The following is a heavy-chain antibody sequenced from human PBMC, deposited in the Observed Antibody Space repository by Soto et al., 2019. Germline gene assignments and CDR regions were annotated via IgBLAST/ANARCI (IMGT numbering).Heavy chain of an antibody. D-gene: IGHD4-4*01. CDR3: AKDHSNWGWGP. V-gene: IGHV3-23*01. CDR1: GFTFRNYS. J-gene: IGHJ5*02. CDR2: IRPRGGGT. Sequence: PGGSLILSCAASGFTFRNYSMSWVRQAPGKGLEWVSGIRPRGGGTYYADSVKGRFTISRDDSKSTLLLQMSSLRAEDSAIYYCAKDHSNWGWGPWGPGTLVTVSS.